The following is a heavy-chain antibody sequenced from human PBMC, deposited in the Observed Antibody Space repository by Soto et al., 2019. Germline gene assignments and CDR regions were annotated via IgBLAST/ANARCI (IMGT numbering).Heavy chain of an antibody. D-gene: IGHD3-10*01. V-gene: IGHV3-30-3*01. CDR3: ARGHQPRRLTSRWFDP. J-gene: IGHJ5*02. Sequence: QVQLVESGGGVVQPGRSLRLSCAASGFTFSSYAMHWVRQAPGKGLEWVAVISYDGSNKYYADSVKGRFTISRDNSKNTLYLQMNSLRAEDTAVYYCARGHQPRRLTSRWFDPWGQGTLVTVSS. CDR1: GFTFSSYA. CDR2: ISYDGSNK.